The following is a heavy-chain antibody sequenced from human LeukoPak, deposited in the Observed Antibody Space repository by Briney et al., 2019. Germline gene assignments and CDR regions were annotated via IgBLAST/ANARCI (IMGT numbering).Heavy chain of an antibody. CDR2: IYSGGST. CDR3: ASLPEAPGN. V-gene: IGHV3-66*02. J-gene: IGHJ4*02. CDR1: GFDFGPTW. Sequence: PGGSLRLSCAASGFDFGPTWMSWVRQAPGKGLEWVSVIYSGGSTYYADSVKGRFTISRDNSKNTLYLQMNGLRAEDTAVYYCASLPEAPGNWGQGTLVTVSS.